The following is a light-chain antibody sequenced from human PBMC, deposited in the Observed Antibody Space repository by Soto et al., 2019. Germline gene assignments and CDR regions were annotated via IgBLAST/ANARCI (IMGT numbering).Light chain of an antibody. Sequence: QSALTQPRSVSGSPGQSVTISCTGTSSDVGGYNYVSWYQQHPGKAPKLMIYDVGKRPSGVPDRFSGSKSGNTASLTISGLQAEDEADYYCCSYAGSYTLYVFXTGTKLTVL. CDR3: CSYAGSYTLYV. CDR1: SSDVGGYNY. J-gene: IGLJ1*01. V-gene: IGLV2-11*01. CDR2: DVG.